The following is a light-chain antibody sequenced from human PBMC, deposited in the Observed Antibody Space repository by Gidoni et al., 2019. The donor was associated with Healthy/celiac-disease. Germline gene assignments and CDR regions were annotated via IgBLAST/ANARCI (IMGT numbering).Light chain of an antibody. CDR1: QSVSSN. Sequence: EIVMTQSTATLSVSPGERATLSCRASQSVSSNLAWYQQKPGQAPRLLIYGASTRAPGIPDRFSGSGSGTEFTLTLSSLQSEDFAVYYCQQYNNWPPITFGQXTRLEIK. CDR3: QQYNNWPPIT. J-gene: IGKJ5*01. CDR2: GAS. V-gene: IGKV3-15*01.